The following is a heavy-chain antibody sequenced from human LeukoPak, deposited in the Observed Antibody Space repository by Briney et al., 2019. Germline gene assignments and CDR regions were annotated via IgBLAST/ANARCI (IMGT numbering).Heavy chain of an antibody. V-gene: IGHV4-4*09. CDR1: GGSISSYY. CDR2: IYTSGST. J-gene: IGHJ5*02. Sequence: SEILSLTCTVSGGSISSYYWSWIRQPPGKGLEWIGYIYTSGSTNYNPSLKSRVTISVDTSKNQFSLKLSSATAADTAVYYCASGPDWFDPWGQGTLVTVSS. CDR3: ASGPDWFDP.